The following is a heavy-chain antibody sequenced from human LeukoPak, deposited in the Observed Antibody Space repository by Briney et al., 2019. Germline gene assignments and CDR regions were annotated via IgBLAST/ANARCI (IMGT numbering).Heavy chain of an antibody. CDR3: ARGNLYYDSSGYYYGLDY. V-gene: IGHV1-2*02. CDR1: GYTFTGYY. Sequence: ASVKVSCKASGYTFTGYYMHWVRQAPGQGLEWMGWINPNSGGTNYAQKFQGRVTMTRDTSISTAYMELSRLRSDDTAVYYCARGNLYYDSSGYYYGLDYWGQGTLVTVSS. CDR2: INPNSGGT. D-gene: IGHD3-22*01. J-gene: IGHJ4*02.